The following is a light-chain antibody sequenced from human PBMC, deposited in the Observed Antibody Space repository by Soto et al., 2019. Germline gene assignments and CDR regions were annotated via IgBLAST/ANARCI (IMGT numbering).Light chain of an antibody. V-gene: IGLV1-40*01. CDR1: SSNIGAGYD. Sequence: QSVLTQPPSVSGAPGQRVTISCTGSSSNIGAGYDVHWYQQLPGTAPKLLIYGNSNRPSGVPDRSSGSKSGTSASLAITGLQAEDEADYYRQSYDSSLSGYVFGTGTKLTVL. CDR2: GNS. J-gene: IGLJ1*01. CDR3: QSYDSSLSGYV.